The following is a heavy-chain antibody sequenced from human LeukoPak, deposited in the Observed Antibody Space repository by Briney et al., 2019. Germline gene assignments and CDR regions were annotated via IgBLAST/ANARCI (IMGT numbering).Heavy chain of an antibody. J-gene: IGHJ3*02. CDR2: ISSSSRTI. Sequence: TGGSLRLSCAASGFTFSTYSMNWVRQAPGERLEWISYISSSSRTIYYADSVKGRFTISSDNAKNSLYLQMNSLRDEDTAVYYCARDYYDSSGYFYPNAFDIWGRGTMVTVSS. V-gene: IGHV3-48*02. CDR3: ARDYYDSSGYFYPNAFDI. CDR1: GFTFSTYS. D-gene: IGHD3-22*01.